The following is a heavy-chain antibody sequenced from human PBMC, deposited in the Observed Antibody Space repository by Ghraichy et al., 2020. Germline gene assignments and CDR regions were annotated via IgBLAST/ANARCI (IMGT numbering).Heavy chain of an antibody. Sequence: GGSLRLSCAASGFTFSSYAMHWVRQAPGKGLEWVAVISYDGSNKYYADSVKGRFTISRDNSKNTLYLQMNSLRAEDTAVYYCARLPDLGTQVHYYYGMDVWGQGTTVTVSS. CDR2: ISYDGSNK. D-gene: IGHD7-27*01. CDR3: ARLPDLGTQVHYYYGMDV. J-gene: IGHJ6*02. V-gene: IGHV3-30*04. CDR1: GFTFSSYA.